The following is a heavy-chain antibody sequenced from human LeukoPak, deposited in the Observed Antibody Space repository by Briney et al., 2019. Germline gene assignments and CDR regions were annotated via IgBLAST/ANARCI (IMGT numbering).Heavy chain of an antibody. V-gene: IGHV3-30*18. CDR1: GFSFSSYG. CDR3: AKEGGSSSWSCDY. CDR2: ISYDGSNK. J-gene: IGHJ4*02. D-gene: IGHD6-13*01. Sequence: GGSLRLSCAAAGFSFSSYGMHWVRQAPGKGLEWVAVISYDGSNKYYADSVKGRFTISRDNSKNTLYLQMNSLRAEDTAVYYCAKEGGSSSWSCDYWGQGTLVTVSS.